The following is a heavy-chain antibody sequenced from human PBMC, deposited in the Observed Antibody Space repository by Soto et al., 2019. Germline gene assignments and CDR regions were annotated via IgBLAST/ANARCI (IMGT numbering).Heavy chain of an antibody. CDR1: GGSFSAYY. V-gene: IGHV4-34*12. CDR3: ARQRPTDGRWEFANYYGMDV. CDR2: IIHSEST. J-gene: IGHJ6*02. D-gene: IGHD1-26*01. Sequence: SETLSLTCAVYGGSFSAYYWSWVRQPPGKGLEWIGEIIHSESTKYNPSLTSRVTISVDTSKNQFSLKLSSVTAADTAGYYCARQRPTDGRWEFANYYGMDVWGQGTPVTVSS.